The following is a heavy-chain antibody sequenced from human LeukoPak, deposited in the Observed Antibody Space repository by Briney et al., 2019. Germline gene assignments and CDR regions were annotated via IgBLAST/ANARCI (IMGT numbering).Heavy chain of an antibody. CDR3: ARVNGYNSPH. D-gene: IGHD5-24*01. J-gene: IGHJ4*02. CDR2: ISYDGSNK. CDR1: GFTFSSYA. Sequence: GRSLRLSCAASGFTFSSYAMHWVRQAPGKGLEWVAVISYDGSNKYYADSVKGRFTISRDNSKNTLYLQMNSLRAEDTAVYYCARVNGYNSPHWGQGTLVTVSS. V-gene: IGHV3-30-3*01.